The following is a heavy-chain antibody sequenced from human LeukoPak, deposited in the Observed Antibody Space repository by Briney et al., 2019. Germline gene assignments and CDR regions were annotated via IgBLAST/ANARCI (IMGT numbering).Heavy chain of an antibody. Sequence: SETLSLTCTVSGGSISSYYWGWIRQPPGKGLEWIGSIYYSGSTYYNPSLKSRVTISVDTSKNQFSLKLSSVTAADTAVYYCARDLRITMVRGDHFDYWGQGTLVTVSS. V-gene: IGHV4-39*07. J-gene: IGHJ4*02. CDR3: ARDLRITMVRGDHFDY. CDR1: GGSISSYY. D-gene: IGHD3-10*01. CDR2: IYYSGST.